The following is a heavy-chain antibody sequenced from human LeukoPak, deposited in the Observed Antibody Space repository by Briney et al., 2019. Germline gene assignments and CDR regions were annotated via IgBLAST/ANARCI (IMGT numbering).Heavy chain of an antibody. CDR1: GFTFSSYS. CDR2: ISSSSSYI. D-gene: IGHD3-10*01. V-gene: IGHV3-21*01. CDR3: ARDHLFAFDI. J-gene: IGHJ3*02. Sequence: PGGSLRLSCAASGFTFSSYSMNWVRQAPGKGLEWVSSISSSSSYIYYADSVKGRFTISRDNAKNSLHLQMNSLRDEDTAVYYCARDHLFAFDIWGQGTMVTVSS.